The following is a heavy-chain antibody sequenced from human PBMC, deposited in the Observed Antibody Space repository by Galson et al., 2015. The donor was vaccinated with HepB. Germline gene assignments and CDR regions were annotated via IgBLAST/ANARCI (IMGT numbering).Heavy chain of an antibody. V-gene: IGHV1-2*02. D-gene: IGHD1-1*01. CDR1: GSTFTGYY. CDR3: ARDWDGIPD. Sequence: SVTVSCKASGSTFTGYYIHWVRQAPGQGLEWMGWINPNSGGTNYAQKFQGRVTMTRDTSISTAYMEVGRLRSDDTAVYYCARDWDGIPDWGQGTLVTVSS. J-gene: IGHJ4*02. CDR2: INPNSGGT.